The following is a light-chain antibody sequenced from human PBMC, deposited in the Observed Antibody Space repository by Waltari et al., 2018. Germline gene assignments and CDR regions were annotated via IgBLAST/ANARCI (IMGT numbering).Light chain of an antibody. CDR2: EVN. V-gene: IGLV2-8*01. Sequence: QSALTQPPSASGSPGQSVTISCTGTSSDVGGYNYVSWYQHHPGKAPKLIIYEVNKRPSGVPCRFSGSKSANTASLTVSGLQTEDEADYYCNSYAGSNTVIFGGGTKLTVL. CDR3: NSYAGSNTVI. CDR1: SSDVGGYNY. J-gene: IGLJ2*01.